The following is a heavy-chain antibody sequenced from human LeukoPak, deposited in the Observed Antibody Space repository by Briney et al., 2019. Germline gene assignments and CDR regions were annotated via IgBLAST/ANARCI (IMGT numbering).Heavy chain of an antibody. CDR1: GFTFSNYG. D-gene: IGHD3-9*01. CDR3: AKDTAYILTGYSYYYYYGMDV. J-gene: IGHJ6*02. CDR2: ISYDGSNK. Sequence: GRSLRLSCAASGFTFSNYGMHSVRQAPGKGLEWVAVISYDGSNKYYADSVKGRFTISRDNSKNTLYLQMNSLRAEDTAVYYCAKDTAYILTGYSYYYYYGMDVWGQGTTVTVSS. V-gene: IGHV3-30*18.